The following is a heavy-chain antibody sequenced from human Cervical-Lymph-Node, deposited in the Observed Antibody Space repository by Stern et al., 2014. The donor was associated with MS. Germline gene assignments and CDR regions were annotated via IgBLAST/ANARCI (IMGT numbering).Heavy chain of an antibody. J-gene: IGHJ4*02. Sequence: QVQLQESGPGLVKPSQTLSLTCIVSGDSISSGGLYWNWIRQHPGKGLVWIGYIHYSGSTYYNPSLKSRVTISVDTSKNQFSLKLTSVTAADTAVYYCARRGAAATQNPFDYWGQGTLVTVSS. V-gene: IGHV4-31*03. CDR1: GDSISSGGLY. CDR2: IHYSGST. CDR3: ARRGAAATQNPFDY. D-gene: IGHD2-15*01.